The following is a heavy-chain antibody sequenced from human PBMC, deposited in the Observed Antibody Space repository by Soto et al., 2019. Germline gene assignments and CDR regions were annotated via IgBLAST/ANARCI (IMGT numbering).Heavy chain of an antibody. J-gene: IGHJ4*02. Sequence: RGESLKISCKGSGYSFTSYWIGWVRQMPGKGLEWMGIIYPGDSDTRYSPSFQGQVTISADKSISTAYLQWSSLKASDTAMYYCARRIAAAGMGFDFDYWGQGTLVTVSS. D-gene: IGHD6-13*01. CDR1: GYSFTSYW. CDR2: IYPGDSDT. V-gene: IGHV5-51*01. CDR3: ARRIAAAGMGFDFDY.